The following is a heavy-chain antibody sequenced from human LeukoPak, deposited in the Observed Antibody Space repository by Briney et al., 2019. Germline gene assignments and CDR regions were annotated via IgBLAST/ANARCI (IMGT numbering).Heavy chain of an antibody. J-gene: IGHJ4*02. V-gene: IGHV3-48*04. CDR3: VRDPLGGDY. CDR1: GFTFSSYS. CDR2: ISSSSSTI. Sequence: GSLRLSCAASGFTFSSYSMNWVRQAPGKGLEWVSYISSSSSTIYYADPVKGRFTISRDNAKNSLYLQMNSLRAEDTAVYYCVRDPLGGDYWGQGTLVTVSS. D-gene: IGHD3-10*01.